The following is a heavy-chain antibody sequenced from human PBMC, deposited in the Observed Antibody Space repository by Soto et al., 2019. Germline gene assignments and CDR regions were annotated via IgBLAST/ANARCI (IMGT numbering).Heavy chain of an antibody. CDR2: IKQDGIEK. CDR1: GFTFSNSW. J-gene: IGHJ4*02. Sequence: GGSLRLSCADSGFTFSNSWMSWVRQAPGKGLEWVANIKQDGIEKYYVDSVKGRFTISRDNAKKSLYLRMDSLRADDTAVYYCAREKAAAYIDYWGQGTLVTVSS. V-gene: IGHV3-7*03. CDR3: AREKAAAYIDY. D-gene: IGHD6-13*01.